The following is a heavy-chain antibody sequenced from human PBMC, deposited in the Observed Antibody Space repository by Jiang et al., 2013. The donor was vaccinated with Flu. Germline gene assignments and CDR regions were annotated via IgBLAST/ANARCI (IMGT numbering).Heavy chain of an antibody. CDR1: GGTFSSYT. V-gene: IGHV1-69*04. J-gene: IGHJ5*02. CDR2: IIPILGIA. CDR3: ARDWGDCSSTSCYSGLPDWFDP. Sequence: GREVKKPGSSVKVSCKASGGTFSSYTISWVRQAPGQGLEWMGRIIPILGIANYAQKFQGRVTITADKSTSTAYMELSSLRSEDTAVYYCARDWGDCSSTSCYSGLPDWFDPWGQGTLVTVSS. D-gene: IGHD2-2*01.